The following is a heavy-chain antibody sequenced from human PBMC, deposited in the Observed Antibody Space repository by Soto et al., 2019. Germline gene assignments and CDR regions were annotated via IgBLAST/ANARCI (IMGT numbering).Heavy chain of an antibody. D-gene: IGHD1-26*01. CDR3: AREVLSGGGSYYGYYYYGMDV. CDR1: GYTFTIYY. V-gene: IGHV1-46*01. J-gene: IGHJ6*02. Sequence: GASVKVSCKASGYTFTIYYMHWVRQAPGQGLEWMGIINPSGGSTSYAQKFQGRVTMTRDTSTSTVYMELSSLRSEDTAVYYCAREVLSGGGSYYGYYYYGMDVWGQGTTVTVSS. CDR2: INPSGGST.